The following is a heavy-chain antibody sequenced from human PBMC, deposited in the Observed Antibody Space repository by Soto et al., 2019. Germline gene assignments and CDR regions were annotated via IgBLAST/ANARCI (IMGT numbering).Heavy chain of an antibody. CDR2: ISGSGGST. CDR1: GFTFSSYG. CDR3: AKFYGMDV. J-gene: IGHJ6*02. Sequence: PSGSLRLSCASSGFTFSSYGMHWARQAPGKGLEWVSAISGSGGSTYYADSVKGRFTISRDNSKNTLYLQMNSLRAEDTAVYYCAKFYGMDVWGQGTTVTVSS. V-gene: IGHV3-23*01.